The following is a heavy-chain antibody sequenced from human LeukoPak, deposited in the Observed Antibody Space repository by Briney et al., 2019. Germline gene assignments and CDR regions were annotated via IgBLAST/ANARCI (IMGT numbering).Heavy chain of an antibody. D-gene: IGHD4-23*01. CDR2: IFYSGSA. CDR3: ARIGHGANSHLKWYFDL. CDR1: GGSFSGYY. J-gene: IGHJ2*01. V-gene: IGHV4-34*12. Sequence: PSETLSLTCAVYGGSFSGYYWAWIRQPPGKGLEWIGSIFYSGSAYYSPSLKSRLAIPLDTSKNQFSLKLSSVTAADTAVYYCARIGHGANSHLKWYFDLWGRGTLVTVSS.